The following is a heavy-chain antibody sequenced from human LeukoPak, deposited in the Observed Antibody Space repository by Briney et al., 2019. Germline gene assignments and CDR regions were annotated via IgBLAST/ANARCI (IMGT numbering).Heavy chain of an antibody. V-gene: IGHV1-69*13. CDR3: ARVFKELLGEFWDY. Sequence: SVKVSCKASGGTFSSYAISWVRQAPGQGLEWMGGIIPIFGTANYAQKFQGRVTITAGESTSTAYMELSSLRSEDTAVYYCARVFKELLGEFWDYWGQGTLVTVSS. D-gene: IGHD1-26*01. CDR2: IIPIFGTA. CDR1: GGTFSSYA. J-gene: IGHJ4*02.